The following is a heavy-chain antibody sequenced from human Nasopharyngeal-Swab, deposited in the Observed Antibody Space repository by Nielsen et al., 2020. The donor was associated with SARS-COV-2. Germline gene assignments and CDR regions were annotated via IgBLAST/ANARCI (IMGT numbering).Heavy chain of an antibody. J-gene: IGHJ6*03. CDR1: GGSISSYY. Sequence: SETLSLTCTVSGGSISSYYWSWIRQPPGKGLEWIGYIYYSGSTNYNPSLKSRVTISVDTSKNQFSLKLSSVTAADTAVYYCARAADCSSTSCYNHYYYYYYMDVWGKGTTVTVSS. CDR2: IYYSGST. CDR3: ARAADCSSTSCYNHYYYYYYMDV. V-gene: IGHV4-59*01. D-gene: IGHD2-2*02.